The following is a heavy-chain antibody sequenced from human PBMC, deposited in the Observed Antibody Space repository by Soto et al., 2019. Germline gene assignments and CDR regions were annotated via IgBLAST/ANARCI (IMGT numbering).Heavy chain of an antibody. Sequence: QVQLQESGPGLVKPSQTLSLTCTVSGGSISSGDYYWSWIRQPPGKGLEWIGYIYYSGSTYYNPSLKSRVTISVDTSKNQFSLKLSSVTAADTAVYYCAREDTMVRGVTYHDAFDIWGQGTMVTVSS. CDR1: GGSISSGDYY. J-gene: IGHJ3*02. D-gene: IGHD3-10*01. CDR3: AREDTMVRGVTYHDAFDI. CDR2: IYYSGST. V-gene: IGHV4-30-4*01.